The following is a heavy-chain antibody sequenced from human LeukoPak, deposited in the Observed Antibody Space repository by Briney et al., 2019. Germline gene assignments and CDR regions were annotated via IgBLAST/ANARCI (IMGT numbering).Heavy chain of an antibody. J-gene: IGHJ6*03. Sequence: PSETLSLTCTVSGGSISSSSYYWGWIRQPPGKGLEWIGSIYYSGSTYYNPSLKSRVTISVDTSKNQFSLKLSSVTAADTAVYYCARLSGGDSAVSYYYYYMDVWGKGTTVTVSS. D-gene: IGHD2-21*02. V-gene: IGHV4-39*01. CDR3: ARLSGGDSAVSYYYYYMDV. CDR2: IYYSGST. CDR1: GGSISSSSYY.